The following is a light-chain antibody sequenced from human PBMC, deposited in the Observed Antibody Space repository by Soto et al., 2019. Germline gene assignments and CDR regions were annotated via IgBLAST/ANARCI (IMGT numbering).Light chain of an antibody. CDR2: DVT. V-gene: IGLV2-14*01. CDR3: SSFTSSMTKV. J-gene: IGLJ7*01. CDR1: GSDVGGYNS. Sequence: QSALTQPASVSGSPGQSITISCTGTGSDVGGYNSVSWYQQHPGKAPKLILYDVTDRPSGVSYRFAGSNSGNTASLTISGLQDADEDDYCGSSFTSSMTKVFGGGTQLTVL.